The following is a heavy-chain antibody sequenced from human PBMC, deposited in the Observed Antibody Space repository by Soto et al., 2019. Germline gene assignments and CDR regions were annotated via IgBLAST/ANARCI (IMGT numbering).Heavy chain of an antibody. CDR1: GFTFSNYA. D-gene: IGHD2-15*01. V-gene: IGHV3-64*01. CDR2: ISSNGGST. Sequence: EVQLVESGGGLVQPGGSLRLSCAASGFTFSNYAMLWVRQAPGKGLESVSAISSNGGSTYYANSVKGRVTISRDNSKDTLYLQMGSLRAEDMAVYYCAKAWGYCSGANCYFDYWGQGTLVTVSS. CDR3: AKAWGYCSGANCYFDY. J-gene: IGHJ4*02.